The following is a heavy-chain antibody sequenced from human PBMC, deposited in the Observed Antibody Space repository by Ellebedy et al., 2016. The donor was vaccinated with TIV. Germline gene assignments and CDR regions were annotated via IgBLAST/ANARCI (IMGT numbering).Heavy chain of an antibody. D-gene: IGHD1-26*01. J-gene: IGHJ3*02. CDR1: GFTFSSYW. V-gene: IGHV3-30*14. CDR3: AKVYLRGGRGGADAFDI. CDR2: ISYDGSNK. Sequence: LSLTCAASGFTFSSYWMSWVRQAPGKGLEWVAVISYDGSNKYYADSVKGRFTISRDNSKNTLYLQMNSLRAEDTAVYYCAKVYLRGGRGGADAFDIWGQGTMVTVSS.